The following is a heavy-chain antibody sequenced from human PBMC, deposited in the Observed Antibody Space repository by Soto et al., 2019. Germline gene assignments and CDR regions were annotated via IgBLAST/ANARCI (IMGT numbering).Heavy chain of an antibody. CDR1: GFTFSSYA. CDR2: ISGSGGST. J-gene: IGHJ4*02. D-gene: IGHD5-12*01. V-gene: IGHV3-23*01. CDR3: AKVWPLRRDGFTPDLNYFDY. Sequence: GGSLRLSCAASGFTFSSYAMSWVRQAPGKGLEWVSAISGSGGSTYYADSVKGRFTISRDNSKNTLYLQMNSLRAEDTAVYYCAKVWPLRRDGFTPDLNYFDYWGQGTLVTVSS.